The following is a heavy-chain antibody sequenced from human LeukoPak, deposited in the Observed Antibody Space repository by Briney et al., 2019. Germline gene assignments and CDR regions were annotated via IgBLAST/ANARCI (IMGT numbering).Heavy chain of an antibody. CDR3: ADSNYWYPVDY. CDR1: GFTFSSYA. Sequence: GGSLRLSCAASGFTFSSYAMRWVRQAPGKGLEWVSAITGSGDSTYYADSVRGRFTISRDNSKNTLYLQMNSLRAEDTAVYYCADSNYWYPVDYWGQGTLVTVSS. J-gene: IGHJ4*02. D-gene: IGHD4-11*01. CDR2: ITGSGDST. V-gene: IGHV3-23*01.